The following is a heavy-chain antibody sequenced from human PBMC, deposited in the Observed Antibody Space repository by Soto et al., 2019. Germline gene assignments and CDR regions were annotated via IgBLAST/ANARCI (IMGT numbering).Heavy chain of an antibody. Sequence: EVQLLQSGGGSVQPGGSLRLSCEGSGFTFSSYGMTWVRQAPGKGLEWVAGISGSGVDTKYADSMKGRFIIARDNSKNKMYLQMNNLRVEDMAVYFCAKGGAYCYGDCTRAHWGQGTLVTVSS. CDR1: GFTFSSYG. V-gene: IGHV3-23*01. D-gene: IGHD2-21*02. CDR2: ISGSGVDT. J-gene: IGHJ4*02. CDR3: AKGGAYCYGDCTRAH.